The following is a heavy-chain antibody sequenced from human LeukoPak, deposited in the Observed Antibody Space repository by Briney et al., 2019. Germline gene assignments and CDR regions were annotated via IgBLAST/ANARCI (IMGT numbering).Heavy chain of an antibody. Sequence: PGGSLRLSCAASGFTFSSYWMSWVRQAPGKGLEWVANIKEDGSEKNYVDSVKGRFAISRDNAKNSLYLQMNSLRAEDTAVYYCARGGGRHVEYWGQGNLVTVSS. V-gene: IGHV3-7*05. J-gene: IGHJ4*02. CDR3: ARGGGRHVEY. CDR2: IKEDGSEK. CDR1: GFTFSSYW. D-gene: IGHD2/OR15-2a*01.